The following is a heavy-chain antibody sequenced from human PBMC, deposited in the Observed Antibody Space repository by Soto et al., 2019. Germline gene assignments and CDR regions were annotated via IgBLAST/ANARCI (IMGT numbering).Heavy chain of an antibody. CDR2: INHSGST. CDR1: GGSFSGYY. D-gene: IGHD3-10*01. Sequence: SETLSLTCAVYGGSFSGYYWSWIRQPPGKGLEWIGRINHSGSTYYNPSLKSRVTISVDTSKNQFSLKLSSVTAADTAVYYCARQGTITMVRGVIKGWFAPWGQGTLVTVSS. J-gene: IGHJ5*02. V-gene: IGHV4-34*01. CDR3: ARQGTITMVRGVIKGWFAP.